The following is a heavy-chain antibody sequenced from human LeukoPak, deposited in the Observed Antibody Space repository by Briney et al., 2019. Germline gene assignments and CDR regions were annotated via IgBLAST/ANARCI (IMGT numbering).Heavy chain of an antibody. D-gene: IGHD2-8*02. CDR2: IYYSGIT. V-gene: IGHV4-59*01. CDR1: GGSISIFY. CDR3: ARESCTGECYFDS. Sequence: PSETLSLTCTVSGGSISIFYWSWLRQPPGKGLEWIGYIYYSGITDYNSTLKSRVTISVDTSKNQFSLKLNSVTAADTAVYYCARESCTGECYFDSWGQGALVTVSS. J-gene: IGHJ4*02.